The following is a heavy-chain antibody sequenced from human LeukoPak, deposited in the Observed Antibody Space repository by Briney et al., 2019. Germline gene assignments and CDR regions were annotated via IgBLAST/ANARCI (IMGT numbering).Heavy chain of an antibody. CDR2: IKQDGSQE. CDR3: ARGVPYDFWSGPHYSDY. D-gene: IGHD3-3*01. Sequence: AGGSLRLSCAASRFTLSTYWMSWVRQAPGKGLEWVAHIKQDGSQEYYVDSVKGRFTISRDSAKNSLYLQMNSLRAEDTAVYYCARGVPYDFWSGPHYSDYWGQGTLVTVSS. J-gene: IGHJ4*02. CDR1: RFTLSTYW. V-gene: IGHV3-7*01.